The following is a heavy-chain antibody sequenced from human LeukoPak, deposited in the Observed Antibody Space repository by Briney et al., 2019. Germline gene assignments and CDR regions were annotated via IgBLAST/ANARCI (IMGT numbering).Heavy chain of an antibody. CDR1: GYSISSGYY. CDR2: FYHSGST. CDR3: ARGLGMGHDSSGSDWFDS. D-gene: IGHD3-22*01. J-gene: IGHJ5*01. Sequence: PSETLSLTCTVSGYSISSGYYWGWIRQPPVKGLEWIGTFYHSGSTYYNPSLKSRVTISLDTSKNQFSLKLSSVTAADTAVYYCARGLGMGHDSSGSDWFDSWGQGTLVTVSS. V-gene: IGHV4-38-2*02.